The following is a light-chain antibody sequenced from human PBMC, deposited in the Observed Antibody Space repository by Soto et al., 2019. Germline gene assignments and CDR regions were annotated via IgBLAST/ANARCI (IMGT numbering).Light chain of an antibody. V-gene: IGKV3-20*01. CDR2: GAF. CDR1: QTVTSTY. Sequence: EIVLTQSPGTLSLSPGESATLSCRASQTVTSTYVAWYQQKPGQAPRLLIYGAFSRPPGIPDRFSGSGSGTDFTLAISRLEPQDFAVYYCQQYGTSPWTFGQGTKVEVK. CDR3: QQYGTSPWT. J-gene: IGKJ1*01.